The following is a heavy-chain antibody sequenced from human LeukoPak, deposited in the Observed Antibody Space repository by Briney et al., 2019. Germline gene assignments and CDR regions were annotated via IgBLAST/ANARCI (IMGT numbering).Heavy chain of an antibody. J-gene: IGHJ3*01. V-gene: IGHV4-59*08. CDR3: ARHFGGTDV. Sequence: SETLSLTCTVSGGSISNYYWSWIRQPPGKGLEWIGYIHYSGSTYYNPSLESRVIISGDVSKNQFSLKLSSVTAADTAVYYCARHFGGTDVWGHGTMVTVSS. CDR2: IHYSGST. D-gene: IGHD4-23*01. CDR1: GGSISNYY.